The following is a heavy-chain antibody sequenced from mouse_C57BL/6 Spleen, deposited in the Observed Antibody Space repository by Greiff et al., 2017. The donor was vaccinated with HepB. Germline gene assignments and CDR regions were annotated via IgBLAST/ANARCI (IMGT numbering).Heavy chain of an antibody. V-gene: IGHV1-42*01. D-gene: IGHD2-1*01. CDR1: GYSFTGYY. CDR3: ARSGNGYFDV. J-gene: IGHJ1*03. CDR2: INPSTGGT. Sequence: VQLQQSGPELVKPGASVKISCKASGYSFTGYYMNWVKQSPEKSLEWIGEINPSTGGTTYNQKFKAKATLTVDKSSSTAYMQLKSLTSEDSAVYYCARSGNGYFDVWGTGTTVTVSS.